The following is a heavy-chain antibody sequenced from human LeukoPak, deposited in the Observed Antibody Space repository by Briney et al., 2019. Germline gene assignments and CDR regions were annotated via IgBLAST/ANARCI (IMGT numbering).Heavy chain of an antibody. J-gene: IGHJ4*02. V-gene: IGHV3-30*18. D-gene: IGHD6-13*01. CDR2: ISYDGSNK. CDR3: AKGARAAAGTSLLH. CDR1: GFTFSSYG. Sequence: GGSLRLSCAASGFTFSSYGMHWVRQAPGKGLEWVAVISYDGSNKYYADSVKGRFTISRDNSKNTLYLQMNSLRAEDTAVYYCAKGARAAAGTSLLHWGQGTLVTVSS.